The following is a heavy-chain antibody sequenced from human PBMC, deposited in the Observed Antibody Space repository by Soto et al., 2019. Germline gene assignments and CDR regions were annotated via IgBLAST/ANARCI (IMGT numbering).Heavy chain of an antibody. Sequence: SETLSLTCTVSGGSISSYYWSWIRQPPGKGLEWIGYIYYSGSTNYNPSLKSRVTISVDTSKNQFSLKLSSVTAADTAVYYCARVSSYGRYFDYWGQGTLVTVSS. D-gene: IGHD5-18*01. J-gene: IGHJ4*02. CDR1: GGSISSYY. CDR3: ARVSSYGRYFDY. V-gene: IGHV4-59*01. CDR2: IYYSGST.